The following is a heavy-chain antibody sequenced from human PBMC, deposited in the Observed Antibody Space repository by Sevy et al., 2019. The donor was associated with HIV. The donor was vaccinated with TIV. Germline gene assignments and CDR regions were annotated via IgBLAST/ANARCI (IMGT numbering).Heavy chain of an antibody. CDR1: GFTISSNY. CDR3: ARGEQWLSFNY. Sequence: GGSLRLSCAASGFTISSNYLSWVRQVPGKGLEWVSVICGNHSTYYDDFVKGRFTSSRDKSKNTLYLQMNSLRAEDTAIYYCARGEQWLSFNYWGQGTLVTVSS. D-gene: IGHD6-19*01. V-gene: IGHV3-53*01. CDR2: ICGNHST. J-gene: IGHJ4*02.